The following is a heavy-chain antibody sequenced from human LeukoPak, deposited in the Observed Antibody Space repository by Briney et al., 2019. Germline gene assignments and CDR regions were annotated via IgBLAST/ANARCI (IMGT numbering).Heavy chain of an antibody. CDR1: GGSISSHY. D-gene: IGHD4-23*01. CDR3: ASLVRWGYAFDI. Sequence: SETLSLTCTVSGGSISSHYWSWIRQPPGKGLEWIGYIYYSGSTNYNPSLKSQVTISVDTSKNQFSLKLSSVTAADTAVYYCASLVRWGYAFDIWGQGTMVTVS. J-gene: IGHJ3*02. CDR2: IYYSGST. V-gene: IGHV4-59*11.